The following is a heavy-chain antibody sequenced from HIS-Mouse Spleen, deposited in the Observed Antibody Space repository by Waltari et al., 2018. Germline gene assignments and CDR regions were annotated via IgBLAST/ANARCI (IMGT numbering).Heavy chain of an antibody. D-gene: IGHD6-13*01. CDR1: GRPISSSSYY. Sequence: QLQLQESGPGLVKPSETLSLTCPVPGRPISSSSYYWGWIRQPPGKGLGWIGSIYYSGRTYYNPSLKSRVTISVDTSKNQFSLKLSSVTAADTAVYYCAREIPYSSSWYDWYFDLWGRGTLVTVSS. CDR3: AREIPYSSSWYDWYFDL. V-gene: IGHV4-39*07. J-gene: IGHJ2*01. CDR2: IYYSGRT.